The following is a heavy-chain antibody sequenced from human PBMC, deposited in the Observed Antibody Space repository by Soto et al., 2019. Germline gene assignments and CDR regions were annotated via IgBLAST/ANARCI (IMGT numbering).Heavy chain of an antibody. Sequence: QVQLVESGGGLVKPGGSLRLSCAASGFTFTDYYMSWIRQAPGKGLEWVSYIDSSDTTIYYADSVRRRFTVARDNAKNSLYLQMNSLRADDTAVYYCARHRKLVPGEDSWGQGTLVTVAS. CDR2: IDSSDTTI. CDR3: ARHRKLVPGEDS. V-gene: IGHV3-11*01. D-gene: IGHD2-8*02. J-gene: IGHJ4*02. CDR1: GFTFTDYY.